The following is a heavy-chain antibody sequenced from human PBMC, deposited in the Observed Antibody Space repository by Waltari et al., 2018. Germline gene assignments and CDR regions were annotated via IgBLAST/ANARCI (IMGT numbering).Heavy chain of an antibody. D-gene: IGHD3-9*01. CDR3: ARERSRDFDWLPNVLDV. Sequence: QVQLQESGPGLVKPSETLSLTCIVSGDSISSYYWSWIRQPPGKGLEWIGYINYSGSTHYNPSFRSRVTISVDTSKNQFSLQLNSVTAADMALYYCARERSRDFDWLPNVLDVWGLGTLVTVSS. V-gene: IGHV4-59*12. J-gene: IGHJ3*01. CDR1: GDSISSYY. CDR2: INYSGST.